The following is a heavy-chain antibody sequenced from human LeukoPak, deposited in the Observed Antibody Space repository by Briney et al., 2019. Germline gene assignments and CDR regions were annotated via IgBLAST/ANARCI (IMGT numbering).Heavy chain of an antibody. CDR1: GGSISSGSYY. CDR2: IYTSGST. Sequence: PSETLSLTCTVSGGSISSGSYYWSWIRQPAGKGLEWIGRIYTSGSTNYNPSLKSRVTISVDTSKNQFSLKLSSVTAADTAMYYCARGPHYYDSSGYLGYWGQGTLVTVSS. V-gene: IGHV4-61*02. CDR3: ARGPHYYDSSGYLGY. J-gene: IGHJ4*02. D-gene: IGHD3-22*01.